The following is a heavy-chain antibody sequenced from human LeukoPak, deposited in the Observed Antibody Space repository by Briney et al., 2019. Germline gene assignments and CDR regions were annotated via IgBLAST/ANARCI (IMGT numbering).Heavy chain of an antibody. J-gene: IGHJ6*03. CDR1: GGSSSSGSYY. CDR3: ARDPGYSYGPYYYYYYMDV. Sequence: SETLSLTCTVSGGSSSSGSYYWSWIRQPAGKGLEWIGRIYTSGSTNYNPSLKSRVTISVDTSKNQFSLKLSSVTAADTAVYYCARDPGYSYGPYYYYYYMDVWGKGTTVTISS. V-gene: IGHV4-61*02. D-gene: IGHD5-18*01. CDR2: IYTSGST.